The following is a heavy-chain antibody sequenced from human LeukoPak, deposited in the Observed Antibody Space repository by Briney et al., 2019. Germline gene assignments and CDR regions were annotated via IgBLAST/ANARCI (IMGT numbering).Heavy chain of an antibody. V-gene: IGHV3-48*01. CDR3: AKDLTGAAAGNYYYGMDV. CDR1: GFTFSSYS. Sequence: GGSLRLSFAASGFTFSSYSMNWVRQAPGKGLEWVSYINVGSSTIYYADSVKGRFTISRDNSKNTLYLQMNSLRAEDTAVYYCAKDLTGAAAGNYYYGMDVWGQGTTVTVSS. J-gene: IGHJ6*02. D-gene: IGHD6-13*01. CDR2: INVGSSTI.